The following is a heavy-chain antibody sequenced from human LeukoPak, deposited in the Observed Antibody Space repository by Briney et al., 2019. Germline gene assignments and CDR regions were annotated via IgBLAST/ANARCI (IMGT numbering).Heavy chain of an antibody. J-gene: IGHJ6*02. Sequence: ASVKVSCKASGYTFTSYGISWVRQAPGQGLEWVGWISAYNGNTNYAQKLQGRVTMTTDTSTSTAYMELRSLRSDDTAVYYCARDRRGAAGRWSPPMDVWGQGTTVTVSS. D-gene: IGHD6-25*01. CDR2: ISAYNGNT. V-gene: IGHV1-18*01. CDR1: GYTFTSYG. CDR3: ARDRRGAAGRWSPPMDV.